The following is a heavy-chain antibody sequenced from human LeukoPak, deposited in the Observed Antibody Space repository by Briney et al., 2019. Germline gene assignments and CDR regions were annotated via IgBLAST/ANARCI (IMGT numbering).Heavy chain of an antibody. CDR1: GGSISSSSYY. J-gene: IGHJ4*02. CDR2: IYYSGST. Sequence: SESLSLTCTVSGGSISSSSYYWGWLRQPPGKGLEWTGSIYYSGSTYYNPSLKSRFTISVDTSKNQFSLKLSSVTAADTAVYYCATTVAGEGFDYWGQGTLVTVSS. V-gene: IGHV4-39*01. CDR3: ATTVAGEGFDY. D-gene: IGHD6-19*01.